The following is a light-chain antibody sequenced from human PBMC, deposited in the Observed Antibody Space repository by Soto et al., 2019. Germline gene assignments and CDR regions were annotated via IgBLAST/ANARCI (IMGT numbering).Light chain of an antibody. CDR2: GNS. Sequence: QSVLTQPPSVSGAPGQRVTISCTGSSSNIGAGYDVHWYQQLPGTAPKLLIYGNSNRPSGVPDRFSGSKSGTSASLASTGLQAEDEADYDCQSYDSSLSGYVFGTGTKLTVL. J-gene: IGLJ1*01. V-gene: IGLV1-40*01. CDR3: QSYDSSLSGYV. CDR1: SSNIGAGYD.